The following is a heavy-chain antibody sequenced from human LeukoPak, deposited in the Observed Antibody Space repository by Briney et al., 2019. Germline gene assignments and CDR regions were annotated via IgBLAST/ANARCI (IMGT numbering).Heavy chain of an antibody. Sequence: ASVKISCKASGYSFSNFHVTWVRQASGQGLEWVGWVSPKTGDRGYALKFQGRVTMTSDTSEATVYLEVHSLTSEDTAVYYCARTPPKGDIDTWGQGTMVTVSS. CDR1: GYSFSNFH. D-gene: IGHD2-21*02. CDR3: ARTPPKGDIDT. J-gene: IGHJ5*02. V-gene: IGHV1-8*01. CDR2: VSPKTGDR.